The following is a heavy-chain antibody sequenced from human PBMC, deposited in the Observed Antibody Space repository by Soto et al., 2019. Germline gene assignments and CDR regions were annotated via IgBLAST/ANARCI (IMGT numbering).Heavy chain of an antibody. J-gene: IGHJ3*01. CDR3: ARGGPRYRSGTWRYAFDC. V-gene: IGHV3-74*01. Sequence: EVQLVESGGGLVQPGGSLRLSCAASGFTFSSYWMHWVRQAPGKGLVWVSRINSDGGSTSYADSVKGQFTISRDNAKNTLYRQINRRRAEDTAVYDSARGGPRYRSGTWRYAFDCWGQGTMVTASS. D-gene: IGHD3-10*01. CDR1: GFTFSSYW. CDR2: INSDGGST.